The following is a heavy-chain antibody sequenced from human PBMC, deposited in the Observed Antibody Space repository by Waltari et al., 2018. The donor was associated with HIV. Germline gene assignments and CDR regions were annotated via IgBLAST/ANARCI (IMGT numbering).Heavy chain of an antibody. V-gene: IGHV3-7*04. CDR2: IKQDGSEK. Sequence: EVQLVESGGGLVQPGGSLSLSCAASVFTFGSSWMSWVRQAPGKGLEWVANIKQDGSEKYYVDSVNGRFTISRDNAENSLYLQMNSLRAEDTAVYYCARGGFYGSGSKVNWGQGTLVTVSS. CDR3: ARGGFYGSGSKVN. J-gene: IGHJ4*02. CDR1: VFTFGSSW. D-gene: IGHD3-10*01.